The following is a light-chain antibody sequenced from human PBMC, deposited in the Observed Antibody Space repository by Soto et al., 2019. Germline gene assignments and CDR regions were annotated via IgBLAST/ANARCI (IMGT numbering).Light chain of an antibody. V-gene: IGKV3-20*01. Sequence: ENVLTQSPGTLSLSPGEIATLSCRASQTVSSYLTWYQQRPGQAPRLLIYGAAKRATGIPDRFSGSGSGTDFTLHISRLEHEDFALYYCQQYGTSPITFGQGTRLEIK. CDR3: QQYGTSPIT. CDR2: GAA. CDR1: QTVSSY. J-gene: IGKJ5*01.